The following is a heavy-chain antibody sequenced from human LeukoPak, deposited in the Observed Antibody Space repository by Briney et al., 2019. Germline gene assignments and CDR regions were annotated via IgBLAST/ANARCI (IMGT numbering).Heavy chain of an antibody. CDR3: ARVTTSGSYKFDN. J-gene: IGHJ4*02. V-gene: IGHV3-53*01. CDR1: GFTVSNNY. D-gene: IGHD3-10*01. CDR2: IYTSGST. Sequence: PGGSLRLSCAASGFTVSNNYISWVRQAPGKGLEWVSLIYTSGSTYYADSVKGRLTISRDNSKNTLYLQMNSLRAEDTAVYYCARVTTSGSYKFDNWGQGTLVTVSS.